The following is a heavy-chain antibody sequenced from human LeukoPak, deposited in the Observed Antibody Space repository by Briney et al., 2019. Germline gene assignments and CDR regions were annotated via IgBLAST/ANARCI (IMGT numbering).Heavy chain of an antibody. D-gene: IGHD1-1*01. J-gene: IGHJ4*02. CDR3: ASNIPTPTTSPPLGY. V-gene: IGHV4-38-2*02. CDR2: IYHSGST. CDR1: GYSISSGYY. Sequence: RPSETLSLTCTVSGYSISSGYYWGWIRQPPGKGLEWIGSIYHSGSTYYNPSLQSRVTISVDTSKTQFSLRLGSVTAADTAVYFCASNIPTPTTSPPLGYWGQGTLVTVSS.